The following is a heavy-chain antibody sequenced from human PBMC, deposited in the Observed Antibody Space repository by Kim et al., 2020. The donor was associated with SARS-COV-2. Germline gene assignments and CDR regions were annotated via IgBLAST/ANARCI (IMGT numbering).Heavy chain of an antibody. V-gene: IGHV3-30*18. CDR1: GFTFSSYG. D-gene: IGHD5-18*01. CDR3: ANRDSYGYGMDV. J-gene: IGHJ6*02. Sequence: GGSLRLSCAASGFTFSSYGMHWVRQAPGKGLEWVAVISYDGSNKYYADSVKGRFTISRDNSKNTLYLQMNSLRAEDTAVYYCANRDSYGYGMDVWGQGTTVTVSS. CDR2: ISYDGSNK.